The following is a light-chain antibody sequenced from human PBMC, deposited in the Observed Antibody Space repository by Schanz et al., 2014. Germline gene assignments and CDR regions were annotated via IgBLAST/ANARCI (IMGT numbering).Light chain of an antibody. CDR3: QQYTGYSWT. V-gene: IGKV1-27*01. J-gene: IGKJ1*01. Sequence: DIQMTQSPSSLSASVGDRVNITCRASQGIRNHLAWYQQKPGKVPKLLIYAASTLQSGVPSRFSGSGSGTDFTLTISSLQPDDFATYYCQQYTGYSWTFGQGTKVEIK. CDR1: QGIRNH. CDR2: AAS.